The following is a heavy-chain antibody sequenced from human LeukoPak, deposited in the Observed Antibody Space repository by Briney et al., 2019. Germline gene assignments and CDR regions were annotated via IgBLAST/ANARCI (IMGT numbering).Heavy chain of an antibody. D-gene: IGHD3-10*01. CDR3: AKEFFGSGNYFNGVFDS. CDR2: IRGGGVNI. CDR1: GFTFSSCA. J-gene: IGHJ4*02. Sequence: GGSLRLSCAASGFTFSSCAMSWVRQAPGKGLEWVSSIRGGGVNIQYAVSVKGRFTISRDNSNNTLHLQMNSLRVEDTAVYYCAKEFFGSGNYFNGVFDSWGQGALVTISS. V-gene: IGHV3-23*01.